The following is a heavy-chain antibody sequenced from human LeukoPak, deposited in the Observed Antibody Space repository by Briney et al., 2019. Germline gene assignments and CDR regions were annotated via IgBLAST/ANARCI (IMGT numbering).Heavy chain of an antibody. Sequence: ASVKVSCKASGGTFSSYAISWVRQAPGQGLEWMGGIIPIFGTANYAQKFQGRVTITADESTSTAYMELSSLRSEDTAVYYCARDLDDQNSLPPVFQYWGQGTLVTVSS. J-gene: IGHJ1*01. CDR3: ARDLDDQNSLPPVFQY. CDR1: GGTFSSYA. D-gene: IGHD1-1*01. V-gene: IGHV1-69*13. CDR2: IIPIFGTA.